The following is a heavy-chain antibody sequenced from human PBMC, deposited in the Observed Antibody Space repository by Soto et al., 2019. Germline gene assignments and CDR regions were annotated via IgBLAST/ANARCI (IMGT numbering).Heavy chain of an antibody. J-gene: IGHJ4*02. CDR2: ISVSGGST. Sequence: GGSLRLSCAASGFTFSSYAMSWVRQAPGKGLEWVSAISVSGGSTYYGAYVKVRFTISRDNSKNTLYLQMKSVRAEDTTVYYCTSVSMVRGIIPDYWGQVTLVTVSS. D-gene: IGHD3-10*01. CDR3: TSVSMVRGIIPDY. CDR1: GFTFSSYA. V-gene: IGHV3-23*01.